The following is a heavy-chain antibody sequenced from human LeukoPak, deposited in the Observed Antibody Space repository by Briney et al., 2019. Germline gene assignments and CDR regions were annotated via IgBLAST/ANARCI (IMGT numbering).Heavy chain of an antibody. J-gene: IGHJ4*02. CDR2: IRSDAVNK. V-gene: IGHV3-30*02. D-gene: IGHD3-22*01. CDR1: GFTFISHG. Sequence: GGSLKLSCAASGFTFISHGMHWVRQAPGKGLQWVAFIRSDAVNKYYTDSVKGRFTISRDNAKNSLYLQMNSLRAEDTAVYYCAREASYDIHVPFDYWGQGTLVTVSS. CDR3: AREASYDIHVPFDY.